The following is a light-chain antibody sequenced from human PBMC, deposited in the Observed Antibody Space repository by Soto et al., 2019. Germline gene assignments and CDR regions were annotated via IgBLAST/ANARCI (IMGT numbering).Light chain of an antibody. Sequence: EIVMTQSPATLSVSPWERATLSCRASQSVSSSYLAWYQQKPGQAPRLLIYGASRRATGIPDRFTGSGSGTDFTLTISRLEPEDFAVYYCQQYVSSPWAFGQGTKVDIK. CDR1: QSVSSSY. CDR3: QQYVSSPWA. J-gene: IGKJ1*01. V-gene: IGKV3-20*01. CDR2: GAS.